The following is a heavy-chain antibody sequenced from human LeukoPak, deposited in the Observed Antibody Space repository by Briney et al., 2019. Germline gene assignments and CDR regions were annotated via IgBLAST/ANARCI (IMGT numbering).Heavy chain of an antibody. J-gene: IGHJ1*01. Sequence: SETLSLTCTVSGGSINTYYWSWIRQPPGKGLEWIGCIYYSGSTNYNPSLKSRVTISIDTSKIQFSLKLTSVTAADTAVYYCTRTKDGYFQNWGQGTLVSVSS. CDR3: TRTKDGYFQN. CDR1: GGSINTYY. V-gene: IGHV4-59*01. CDR2: IYYSGST.